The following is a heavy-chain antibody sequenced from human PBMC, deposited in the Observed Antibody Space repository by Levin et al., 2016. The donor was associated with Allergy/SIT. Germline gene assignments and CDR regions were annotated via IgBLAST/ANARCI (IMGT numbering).Heavy chain of an antibody. CDR2: ISSSSSYI. D-gene: IGHD2-2*01. V-gene: IGHV3-21*01. J-gene: IGHJ6*03. Sequence: GESLKISCAASGFTFSSYSMNWVRQAPGKGLEWVSSISSSSSYIYYADSVKGRFTISRDNSKNTLYLQMNSLRAEDTAVYYCARVSSRSHRYMDVWGKGTTVTVSS. CDR1: GFTFSSYS. CDR3: ARVSSRSHRYMDV.